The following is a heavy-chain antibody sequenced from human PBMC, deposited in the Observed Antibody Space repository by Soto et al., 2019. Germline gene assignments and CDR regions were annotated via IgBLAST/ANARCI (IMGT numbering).Heavy chain of an antibody. Sequence: SETLSLTCTVSGGSISSYYWSWIRQPPGKGLEWIGYIYYSGSTNYNPSLKSRVTISVDTSKNQFSLKLSSVTAADTAVYYCARATKARNWFDPWGQGTLVTVCS. J-gene: IGHJ5*02. D-gene: IGHD1-1*01. V-gene: IGHV4-59*01. CDR1: GGSISSYY. CDR2: IYYSGST. CDR3: ARATKARNWFDP.